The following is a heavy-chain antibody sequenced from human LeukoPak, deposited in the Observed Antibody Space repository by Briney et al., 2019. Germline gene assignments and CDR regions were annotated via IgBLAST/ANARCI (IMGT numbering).Heavy chain of an antibody. CDR1: GFTVSSNY. Sequence: GSLRLSCAASGFTVSSNYMSWVRQAPGKGLEWIGSIYYSGSTYYNPSLKSRVTISVDTSKNQFSLKLSSVTAADTAVYYCAGYSTPFDYWGQGTLVTVSS. CDR3: AGYSTPFDY. V-gene: IGHV4-39*07. J-gene: IGHJ4*01. D-gene: IGHD4-11*01. CDR2: IYYSGST.